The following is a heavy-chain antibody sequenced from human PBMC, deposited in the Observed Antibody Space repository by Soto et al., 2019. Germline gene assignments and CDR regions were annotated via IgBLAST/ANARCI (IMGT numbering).Heavy chain of an antibody. Sequence: GGSLRLSCAASGFTFSSYDMHWVRQATGKGLEWVSAIGTAGDTYYPGSVKGRFTISRENAKNSLYLQMNSLRAEDTAVYYCARGAITFFGVVIPGAPYYSGMDVWGQGTTVTVS. D-gene: IGHD3-3*01. CDR2: IGTAGDT. CDR1: GFTFSSYD. J-gene: IGHJ6*02. CDR3: ARGAITFFGVVIPGAPYYSGMDV. V-gene: IGHV3-13*01.